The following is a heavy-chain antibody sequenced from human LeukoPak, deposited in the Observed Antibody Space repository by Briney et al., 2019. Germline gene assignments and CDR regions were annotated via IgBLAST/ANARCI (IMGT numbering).Heavy chain of an antibody. CDR3: ARDVGGMATGYFDY. V-gene: IGHV3-66*02. Sequence: QPGGSLRLSCAASGLTVSSNFMSWVRQAPGKGLEWVSVIHSGGRTFYADTVKGRFTVSRDNSNDMLFLQMNSLRAEDTAVYYCARDVGGMATGYFDYWGQGTPVTVSS. D-gene: IGHD5-12*01. CDR2: IHSGGRT. J-gene: IGHJ4*02. CDR1: GLTVSSNF.